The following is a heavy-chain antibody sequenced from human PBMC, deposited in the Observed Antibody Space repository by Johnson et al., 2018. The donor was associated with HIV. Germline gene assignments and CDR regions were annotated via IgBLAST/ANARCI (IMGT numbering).Heavy chain of an antibody. CDR3: ARRDTYYYDSTPGAFDI. V-gene: IGHV3-33*08. CDR1: GFTFSSYA. CDR2: IRYDGSNK. J-gene: IGHJ3*02. D-gene: IGHD3-22*01. Sequence: QVQLVESGGGVVQPGRSLRLSCAASGFTFSSYAMHWVRQAPGKGLEWVAVIRYDGSNKYYADSVKGRFTISRDNAKNSLYLQMNSLRAEDTAVYYCARRDTYYYDSTPGAFDIWGQGTMVTVSS.